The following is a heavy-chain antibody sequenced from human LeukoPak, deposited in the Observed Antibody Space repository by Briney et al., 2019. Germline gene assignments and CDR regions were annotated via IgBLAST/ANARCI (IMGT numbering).Heavy chain of an antibody. D-gene: IGHD3-3*01. V-gene: IGHV7-4-1*02. CDR1: GYTFISYA. Sequence: ASVKVSCTASGYTFISYAMNWVRQAPGQGLEWMGWINTKTGNPTYAQGFTGRFVFSLDTSVSTAYLQISSLKAEDTAVYYCARERGGVPIFGVVSSTGWFDPWGQGTLVTVSS. J-gene: IGHJ5*02. CDR3: ARERGGVPIFGVVSSTGWFDP. CDR2: INTKTGNP.